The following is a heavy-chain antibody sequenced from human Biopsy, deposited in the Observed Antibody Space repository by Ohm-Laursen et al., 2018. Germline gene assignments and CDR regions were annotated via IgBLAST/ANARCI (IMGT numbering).Heavy chain of an antibody. Sequence: SLRLSCSASGFTFTSYAMHWVRQAPGKGLERVAVISYDGSGEYYADSLQGRFIISRDNPKNTVDLQMNSLRAEDTAVYFCARGGIAVAGTNFDYWGQGTLVTVSS. CDR1: GFTFTSYA. V-gene: IGHV3-30*03. CDR3: ARGGIAVAGTNFDY. D-gene: IGHD6-19*01. CDR2: ISYDGSGE. J-gene: IGHJ4*02.